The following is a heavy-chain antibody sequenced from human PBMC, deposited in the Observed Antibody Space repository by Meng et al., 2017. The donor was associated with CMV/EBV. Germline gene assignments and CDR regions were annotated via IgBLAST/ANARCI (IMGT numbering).Heavy chain of an antibody. CDR2: ISSSSYI. Sequence: GGSLRLSCAASGLTFSSYSMNWVRQAPGKGLEWVSSISSSSYIYYADSVKGRFTISRDNAKNSLYLQMNSLRAEDTAVHYCARPWGEMTTVTTAQYGMDVWGQGTTVTVSS. D-gene: IGHD4-11*01. V-gene: IGHV3-21*01. J-gene: IGHJ6*02. CDR1: GLTFSSYS. CDR3: ARPWGEMTTVTTAQYGMDV.